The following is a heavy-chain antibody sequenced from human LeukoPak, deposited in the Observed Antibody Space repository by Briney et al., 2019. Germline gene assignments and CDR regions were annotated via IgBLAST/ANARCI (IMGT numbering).Heavy chain of an antibody. D-gene: IGHD5-24*01. V-gene: IGHV3-74*01. J-gene: IGHJ4*02. Sequence: AGGSLRLSCTASGFTFSSYSLNWVRQAPGKGLVWVSRINSDGSRTSYADSVKGRFTISRDNSKNTLYLQMNSLRAEDTAVYYCARAPRGRDGYNPYYFDYWGQGTLVTFSS. CDR1: GFTFSSYS. CDR2: INSDGSRT. CDR3: ARAPRGRDGYNPYYFDY.